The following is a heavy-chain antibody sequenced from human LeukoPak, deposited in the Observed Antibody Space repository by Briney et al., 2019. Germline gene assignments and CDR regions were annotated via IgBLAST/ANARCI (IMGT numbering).Heavy chain of an antibody. CDR1: GGSISNGGYS. V-gene: IGHV4-30-2*01. J-gene: IGHJ5*02. CDR2: LYHSGST. Sequence: SETLSLTCAVSGGSISNGGYSWSWHRQPPGKDLEWIGNLYHSGSTYYNPSLKSRVTISVDRSKNQFSLQLSSVAAAETAFYCCGRAHCSSTSCYVNWFDPWGQGTLVTVSS. D-gene: IGHD2-2*01. CDR3: GRAHCSSTSCYVNWFDP.